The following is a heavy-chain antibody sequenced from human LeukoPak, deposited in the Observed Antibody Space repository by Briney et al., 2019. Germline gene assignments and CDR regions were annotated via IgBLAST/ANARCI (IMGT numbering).Heavy chain of an antibody. Sequence: PGGSLRLSCAASGFTFSNYWMSWVRQAPGKGLEWVANIKHDGGDKHYVDSVKGRFTIARHSAKNSLNLQMNSLRAEDTAVYYCARGGNYDILTGYIFDYWGQGTLVTVSS. J-gene: IGHJ4*02. V-gene: IGHV3-7*03. CDR2: IKHDGGDK. CDR1: GFTFSNYW. D-gene: IGHD3-9*01. CDR3: ARGGNYDILTGYIFDY.